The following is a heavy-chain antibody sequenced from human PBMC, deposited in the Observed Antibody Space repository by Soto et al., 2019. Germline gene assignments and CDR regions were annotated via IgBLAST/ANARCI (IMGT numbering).Heavy chain of an antibody. D-gene: IGHD3-3*01. CDR3: ATSYDSGFDP. V-gene: IGHV1-18*04. Sequence: LLLQSGAELKKPGASVKISCKASGYSFSTYDISWLRQAPGQQPEWMGRISPKSGNTNYAQTFQDRVTMTADTSSNTAYMELRGLRSDDTATYYCATSYDSGFDPWGQGTLVTVSA. CDR2: ISPKSGNT. J-gene: IGHJ5*02. CDR1: GYSFSTYD.